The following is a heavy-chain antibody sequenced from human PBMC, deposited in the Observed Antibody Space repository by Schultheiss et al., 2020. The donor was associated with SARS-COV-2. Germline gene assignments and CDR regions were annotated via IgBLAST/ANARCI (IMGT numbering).Heavy chain of an antibody. V-gene: IGHV3-48*01. CDR3: ASNGYDFWSGYYDY. J-gene: IGHJ4*02. CDR1: GFTFSSYA. Sequence: GGSLRLSCAASGFTFSSYAMNWVRQAPGKGLEWVSYISSSSSTIYYADSVKGRFTISRDNSKNTLYLQMNSLRAEDTAVYYCASNGYDFWSGYYDYWGQGTLVTVSS. CDR2: ISSSSSTI. D-gene: IGHD3-3*01.